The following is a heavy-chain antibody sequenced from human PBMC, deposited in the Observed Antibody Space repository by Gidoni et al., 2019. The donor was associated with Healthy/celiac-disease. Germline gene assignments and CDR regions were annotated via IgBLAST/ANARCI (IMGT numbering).Heavy chain of an antibody. Sequence: QVQLVQSGAEVKKPGSSVKVSCKASGGPFSSYAISWVRQAPGQGLEWMGGIIPIFGTANYAQKFQGRVTITADESTSTAYMELSSLRSEDTAVYYCARGTPETSSYDFWSGYYLDYWGQGTLVTVSS. J-gene: IGHJ4*02. D-gene: IGHD3-3*01. CDR1: GGPFSSYA. CDR2: IIPIFGTA. CDR3: ARGTPETSSYDFWSGYYLDY. V-gene: IGHV1-69*01.